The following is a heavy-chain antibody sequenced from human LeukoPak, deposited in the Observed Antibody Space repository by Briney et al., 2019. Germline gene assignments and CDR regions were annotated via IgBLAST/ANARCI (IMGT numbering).Heavy chain of an antibody. D-gene: IGHD2-8*01. Sequence: RAGGSLRLSCAASGFTFSNTWMSWVRQAPGKGLEWVGRIKSKADGGTADYTAPVRDRFTFSRDDSKHTVYLQMNSLKTEDTAVYYCTTEIMDLFDYWGQGTLVTVSS. CDR2: IKSKADGGTA. CDR3: TTEIMDLFDY. CDR1: GFTFSNTW. J-gene: IGHJ4*02. V-gene: IGHV3-15*01.